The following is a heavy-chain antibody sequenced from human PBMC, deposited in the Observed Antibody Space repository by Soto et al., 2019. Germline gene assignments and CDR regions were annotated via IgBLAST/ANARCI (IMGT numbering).Heavy chain of an antibody. CDR3: ASPSYSSSSGDYYYYYYGMDV. Sequence: ASVKVSCKASGGTFSSYAISWVRQAPGQGLEWMGGIIPIFGTANYAQKFQGRVTITADESTSTAYMELSSLRSEDTAVYYCASPSYSSSSGDYYYYYYGMDVWGQGTTVTVSS. CDR2: IIPIFGTA. D-gene: IGHD6-6*01. V-gene: IGHV1-69*13. CDR1: GGTFSSYA. J-gene: IGHJ6*02.